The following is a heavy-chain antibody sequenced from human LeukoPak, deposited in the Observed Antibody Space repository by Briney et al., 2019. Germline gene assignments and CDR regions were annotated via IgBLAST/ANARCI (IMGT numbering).Heavy chain of an antibody. CDR1: GGSISSYY. D-gene: IGHD1-7*01. J-gene: IGHJ4*02. Sequence: SDTLSLTCTVSGGSISSYYWSWIRQPAGKGLECIGRSYTSGSTNYNPPLKSRVTMSVDTSKNQFSLKLSPVTAADTAVYYCARASNFLMLDYWGQGTLVTVSS. V-gene: IGHV4-4*07. CDR3: ARASNFLMLDY. CDR2: SYTSGST.